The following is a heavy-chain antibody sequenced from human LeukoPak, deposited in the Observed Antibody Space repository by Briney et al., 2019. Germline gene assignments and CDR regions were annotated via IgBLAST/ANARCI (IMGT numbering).Heavy chain of an antibody. J-gene: IGHJ3*02. CDR1: GGSISSGGYY. Sequence: SETLSLTCTVSGGSISSGGYYWSWIRQHPGKGLEWIGYIYYSGSTYYNPSLKSRVTISVDTSKNQFSLKLCSVTAADTAVYYCASGLYYDILTGPVFDIWGQGTMVTVSS. CDR3: ASGLYYDILTGPVFDI. D-gene: IGHD3-9*01. CDR2: IYYSGST. V-gene: IGHV4-31*03.